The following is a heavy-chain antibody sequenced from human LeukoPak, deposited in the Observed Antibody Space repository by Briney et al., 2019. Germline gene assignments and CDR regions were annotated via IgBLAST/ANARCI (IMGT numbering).Heavy chain of an antibody. V-gene: IGHV1-58*01. CDR3: AAPYTSSWFDL. CDR1: GFTFTSRSA. Sequence: AASVKVSCKASGFTFTSRSAVQWVRQARGQRLEWIGWIVVDSDNTNYAENFRERVTITRDMSASTSYMELSSLRSEDTAVYFCAAPYTSSWFDLWGQGTLVTVSS. J-gene: IGHJ5*02. CDR2: IVVDSDNT. D-gene: IGHD6-13*01.